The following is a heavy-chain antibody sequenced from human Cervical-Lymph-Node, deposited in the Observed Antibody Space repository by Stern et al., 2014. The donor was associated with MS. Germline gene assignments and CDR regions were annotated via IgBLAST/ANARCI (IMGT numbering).Heavy chain of an antibody. CDR3: ASSGYAGPRVDY. J-gene: IGHJ4*02. CDR1: GFTFSDYY. V-gene: IGHV3-11*01. Sequence: DQLVASGGGLVKPGGSLRLSCAASGFTFSDYYMSWIRQAPGKGLEGVSYISSSGSTIYYADSVKGRFTISRDNAKNSLYLQMNSLRAEDTAVYYCASSGYAGPRVDYWGQGTLVTVSS. D-gene: IGHD5-12*01. CDR2: ISSSGSTI.